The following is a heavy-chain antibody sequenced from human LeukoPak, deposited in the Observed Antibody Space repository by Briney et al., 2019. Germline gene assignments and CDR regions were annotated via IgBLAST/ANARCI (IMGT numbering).Heavy chain of an antibody. CDR1: GFTFSSYA. CDR2: ISYDGSNK. J-gene: IGHJ3*02. Sequence: PGGSLRLSCAASGFTFSSYAMHWVRQAPGKGLEWVAVISYDGSNKYYADSVKGRFTISRDNSKNTLYLQMNSLRAEDTAVYYCANLIVGATGDAFDIWGQGTMVTVSS. V-gene: IGHV3-30*04. CDR3: ANLIVGATGDAFDI. D-gene: IGHD1-26*01.